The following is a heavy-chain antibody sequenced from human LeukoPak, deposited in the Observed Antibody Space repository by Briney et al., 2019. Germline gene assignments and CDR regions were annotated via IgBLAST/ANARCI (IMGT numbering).Heavy chain of an antibody. CDR1: GGTFSSYA. Sequence: ASVKVSCKASGGTFSSYAISWVRQAPGQGLEWMGGIIPIFGTANYAQKFQGRVTITADESTSTAYMELSSLRSEDTAVYYCARDRGYYGSGSYWFDPWGQGTLVTVSS. CDR2: IIPIFGTA. D-gene: IGHD3-10*01. V-gene: IGHV1-69*13. J-gene: IGHJ5*02. CDR3: ARDRGYYGSGSYWFDP.